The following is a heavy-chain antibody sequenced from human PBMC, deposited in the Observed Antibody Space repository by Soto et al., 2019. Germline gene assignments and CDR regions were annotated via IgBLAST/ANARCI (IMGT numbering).Heavy chain of an antibody. J-gene: IGHJ4*02. CDR2: IYYSGST. Sequence: GKGLEWIGYIYYSGSTNYNPSLKSRVTISVDTSKNQFSLKLSSVTAADTAVYYCARVRTRYGDYYYFDYWGQGTLVSVSS. D-gene: IGHD4-17*01. V-gene: IGHV4-59*01. CDR3: ARVRTRYGDYYYFDY.